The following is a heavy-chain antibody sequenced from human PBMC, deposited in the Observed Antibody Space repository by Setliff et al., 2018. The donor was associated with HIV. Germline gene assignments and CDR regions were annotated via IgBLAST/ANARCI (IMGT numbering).Heavy chain of an antibody. V-gene: IGHV1-2*02. CDR2: INPNSGGT. CDR1: GYTFTGYY. Sequence: PGESLKISCKGSGYTFTGYYMHWVRQAPGQGLEWMGWINPNSGGTNYAQKFQGRVTMTRDTSISTAYMELSRLRSDDTAVYYCARDQGWVTMVRGEDAFDIWGQGTMVTVSS. CDR3: ARDQGWVTMVRGEDAFDI. D-gene: IGHD3-10*01. J-gene: IGHJ3*02.